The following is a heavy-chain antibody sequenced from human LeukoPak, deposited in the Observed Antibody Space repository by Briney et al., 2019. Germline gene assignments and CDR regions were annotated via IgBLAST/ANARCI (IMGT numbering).Heavy chain of an antibody. CDR3: ARHDSKSSGWFDS. V-gene: IGHV4-59*01. Sequence: SETLSLTCTVSGGSISSYYWSWIRQPPGKGLEWIGYIYYSGSTNYNPSLKSRVTISVDTSKNQLSLKLSSVTAADTAVYYCARHDSKSSGWFDSWGQGTLVTVSS. D-gene: IGHD6-19*01. J-gene: IGHJ5*01. CDR1: GGSISSYY. CDR2: IYYSGST.